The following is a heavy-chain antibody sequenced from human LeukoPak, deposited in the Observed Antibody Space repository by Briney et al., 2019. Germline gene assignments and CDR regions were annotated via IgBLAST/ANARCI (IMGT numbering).Heavy chain of an antibody. D-gene: IGHD5-12*01. Sequence: GESLQISCQGSGYPFTSYWISWVRQVPGKGLQWMGRIAPSDSYTNYSPSLQGHVTISADTSISAAYLQWSSLKASDSAMYYFARHEAGGDSGYNEHGLYIWGQGTMVTVSS. CDR1: GYPFTSYW. CDR3: ARHEAGGDSGYNEHGLYI. V-gene: IGHV5-10-1*01. CDR2: IAPSDSYT. J-gene: IGHJ3*02.